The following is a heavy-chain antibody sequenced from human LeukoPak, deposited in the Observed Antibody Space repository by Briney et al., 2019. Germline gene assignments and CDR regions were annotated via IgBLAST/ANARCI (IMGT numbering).Heavy chain of an antibody. J-gene: IGHJ4*02. CDR3: ARGVRTIFGVVIIRDYFDY. CDR2: INHSGST. CDR1: GGSFSGYY. V-gene: IGHV4-34*01. D-gene: IGHD3-3*01. Sequence: KPSETLSLTCAVYGGSFSGYYWSWIRQPPGKGLEWIGEINHSGSTNYNPSLKSRVTISVDTSKNQFSLKLSSVTAADTAVYYRARGVRTIFGVVIIRDYFDYWGQGTLVTVSS.